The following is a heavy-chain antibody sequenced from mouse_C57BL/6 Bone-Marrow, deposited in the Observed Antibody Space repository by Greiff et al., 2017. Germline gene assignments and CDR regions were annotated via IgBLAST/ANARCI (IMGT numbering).Heavy chain of an antibody. Sequence: EVKVVESGGGLVKPGGSLKISCAASGFTFSSYAMSWVRQPPEKRLEWVATISDGGSYTYYPDNVKGRFTISRDNAKNNLYLQMSHLKSEDTAMYYCARDLTGTYAMDYWGQGTSVTVSS. J-gene: IGHJ4*01. CDR1: GFTFSSYA. V-gene: IGHV5-4*01. CDR3: ARDLTGTYAMDY. D-gene: IGHD4-1*01. CDR2: ISDGGSYT.